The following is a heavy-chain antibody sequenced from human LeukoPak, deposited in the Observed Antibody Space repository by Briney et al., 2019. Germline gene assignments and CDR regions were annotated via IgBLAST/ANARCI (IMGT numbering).Heavy chain of an antibody. CDR3: ARLFVDTAMVYSDY. Sequence: GGSLRLSCAASGFTFSSYRMNWVRQAPGKGLEWVSYISSSSSSINYADSVKGRFTISRDNAKNSLYLQMNSLRAEDTAVYYCARLFVDTAMVYSDYWGQGTLVTVSS. CDR2: ISSSSSSI. CDR1: GFTFSSYR. J-gene: IGHJ4*02. V-gene: IGHV3-48*04. D-gene: IGHD5-18*01.